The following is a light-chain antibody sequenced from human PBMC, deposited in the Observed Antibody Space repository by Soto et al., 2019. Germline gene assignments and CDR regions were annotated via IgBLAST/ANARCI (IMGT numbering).Light chain of an antibody. V-gene: IGLV2-8*01. Sequence: QSALTQPPSASGSLGQSVTISCTGTSSDVGVYNYVSWYQYQPGKAPKLMIYDVNKRPSGVPDRFSGSKSGNTASLTVSGLQTEDEADYYCSSYAGSYTHVFGTGTKVTVL. CDR2: DVN. J-gene: IGLJ1*01. CDR1: SSDVGVYNY. CDR3: SSYAGSYTHV.